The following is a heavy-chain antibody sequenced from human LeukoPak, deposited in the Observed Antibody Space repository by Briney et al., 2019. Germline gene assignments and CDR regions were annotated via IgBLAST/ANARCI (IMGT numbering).Heavy chain of an antibody. CDR1: GGSFSGYY. D-gene: IGHD2-15*01. CDR2: INHSGST. V-gene: IGHV4-34*01. Sequence: PSETLSLTCVVYGGSFSGYYWSWIRQPPGKGLEWIGDINHSGSTNYNPSLKSRVTMSVDTSKNQFSLKLSSVTAADTAVYYCARRASVAATLDYWGRGTLVTVSS. CDR3: ARRASVAATLDY. J-gene: IGHJ4*02.